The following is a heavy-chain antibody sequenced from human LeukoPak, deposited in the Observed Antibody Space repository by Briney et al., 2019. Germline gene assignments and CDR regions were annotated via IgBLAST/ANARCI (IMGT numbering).Heavy chain of an antibody. Sequence: GGSLRLSCAASGFTFSNSGMHWARQAPGKGLEWVSFILYDGSNQYYADSVKGRFTISRDNSKNTLYLQMNSLGVEDTAVYYCAKRADNTHYAFDYWGQGTLVTVSS. CDR3: AKRADNTHYAFDY. V-gene: IGHV3-30*18. D-gene: IGHD3-16*01. CDR1: GFTFSNSG. J-gene: IGHJ4*02. CDR2: ILYDGSNQ.